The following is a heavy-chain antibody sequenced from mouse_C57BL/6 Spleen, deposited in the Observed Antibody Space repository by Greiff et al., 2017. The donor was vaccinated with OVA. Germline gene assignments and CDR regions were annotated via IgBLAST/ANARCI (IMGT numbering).Heavy chain of an antibody. D-gene: IGHD2-4*01. J-gene: IGHJ3*01. CDR1: GYSIPSGYY. CDR3: ARDEDYDGAWFAY. V-gene: IGHV3-6*01. Sequence: DVQLQESGPGLVKPSQSLSLTCSVPGYSIPSGYYWNWIRQFPGNQLEWMGYISYDGSNNYNPSLKNRISITRDTSKNQFFLKLNSVTTEDTATYYCARDEDYDGAWFAYWGQGTLVTVSA. CDR2: ISYDGSN.